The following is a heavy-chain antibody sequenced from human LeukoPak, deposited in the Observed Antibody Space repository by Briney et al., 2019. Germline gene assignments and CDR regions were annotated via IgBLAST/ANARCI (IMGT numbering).Heavy chain of an antibody. Sequence: ASVKVSRKASGYTFTSYDINWVRQPTGQGLEWMGWMNPNSGNTGYAQKFQGRVTMTRNTSISTAYMELSSLRSEDTAVYYCARGRMVRGVTWWFDPWGQGTLVTVSS. CDR3: ARGRMVRGVTWWFDP. J-gene: IGHJ5*02. CDR2: MNPNSGNT. D-gene: IGHD3-10*01. V-gene: IGHV1-8*01. CDR1: GYTFTSYD.